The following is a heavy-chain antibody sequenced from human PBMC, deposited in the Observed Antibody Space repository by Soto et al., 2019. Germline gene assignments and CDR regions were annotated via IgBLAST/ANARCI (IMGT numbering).Heavy chain of an antibody. V-gene: IGHV2-26*01. D-gene: IGHD4-17*01. CDR3: ARMNVDSYQFYYAMDV. Sequence: SGPTLVNPTETLTLTCTVSGFSLTTGKMGVSWIRQPPGKALEWLAQLFSDNERSYSTSLQGRITISKDTSVSQVVLSMTNVDPVDTATYYCARMNVDSYQFYYAMDVWGQGT. CDR1: GFSLTTGKMG. J-gene: IGHJ6*02. CDR2: LFSDNER.